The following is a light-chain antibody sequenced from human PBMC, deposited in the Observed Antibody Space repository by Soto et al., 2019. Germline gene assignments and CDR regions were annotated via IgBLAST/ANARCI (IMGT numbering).Light chain of an antibody. J-gene: IGKJ5*01. V-gene: IGKV3-20*01. CDR3: QQYGSSAPIT. Sequence: EIALTQSPGTLSLSPGERATLSCRASQSVSSNYLAWYQQKPGQAPSLLIYDASSRATGIPDRFSGSGSGTDFTLTISRLEPEDFAMYYCQQYGSSAPITFGQGTRLEIE. CDR2: DAS. CDR1: QSVSSNY.